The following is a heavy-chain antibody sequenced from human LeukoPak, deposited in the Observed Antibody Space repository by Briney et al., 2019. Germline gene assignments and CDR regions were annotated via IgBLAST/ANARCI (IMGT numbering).Heavy chain of an antibody. CDR3: ARGVYIAAAQYGY. V-gene: IGHV4-59*01. CDR1: GGSISIYY. CDR2: IYYSGTT. D-gene: IGHD6-13*01. Sequence: SETLSLTCTVSGGSISIYYWSWIRHPPGEGLECIAYIYYSGTTNYNPSLKSRVTISVDTSKNQFSLKLSSVTAADTAVYYCARGVYIAAAQYGYWGQGTLVTVSS. J-gene: IGHJ4*02.